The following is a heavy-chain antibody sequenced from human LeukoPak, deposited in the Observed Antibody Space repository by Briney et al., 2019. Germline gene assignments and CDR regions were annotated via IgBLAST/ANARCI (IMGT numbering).Heavy chain of an antibody. CDR3: AKEGDSSRGYYYYYAMDA. J-gene: IGHJ6*02. Sequence: PGGYLRLSGAASGFTFNTYSMIWVRPAPGHGLEWLLYISGDSRTIYDPDSVKGRFTISRANAKNSLYLQLISLRAEDTAVYYCAKEGDSSRGYYYYYAMDAWGQGTTVTVSS. CDR1: GFTFNTYS. V-gene: IGHV3-48*01. CDR2: ISGDSRTI. D-gene: IGHD6-13*01.